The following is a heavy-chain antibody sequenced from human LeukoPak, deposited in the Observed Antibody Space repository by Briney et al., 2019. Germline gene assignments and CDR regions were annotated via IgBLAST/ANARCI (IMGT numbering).Heavy chain of an antibody. CDR1: VFTFSSYG. CDR3: AKVQWSGDIVVVVAATGPLED. Sequence: GGSLRLSCAASVFTFSSYGMHWVRQAPGKGLKGVAVISYDGSNKYYADSVKGRFTISRDNSKNTLYLQMNRLRAEDKAVYYCAKVQWSGDIVVVVAATGPLEDWGQGTLVTVSS. V-gene: IGHV3-30*18. J-gene: IGHJ4*02. D-gene: IGHD2-15*01. CDR2: ISYDGSNK.